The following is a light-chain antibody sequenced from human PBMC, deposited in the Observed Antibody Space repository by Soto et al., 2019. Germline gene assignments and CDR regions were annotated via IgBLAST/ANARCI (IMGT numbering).Light chain of an antibody. CDR2: DAS. J-gene: IGKJ1*01. Sequence: DIQMTQSASTLSASLGDRVTITCGASQSISSWLAWYQQKPGKAPKLLIYDASSLESGVPSRFSGSGYGTEFNLTISSLKTDDFATYYCQEYQSYSRRFGQGTKVDIK. CDR1: QSISSW. CDR3: QEYQSYSRR. V-gene: IGKV1-5*01.